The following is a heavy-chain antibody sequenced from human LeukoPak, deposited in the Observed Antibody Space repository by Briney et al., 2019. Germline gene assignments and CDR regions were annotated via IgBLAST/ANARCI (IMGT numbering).Heavy chain of an antibody. CDR1: GFTFSSYW. CDR2: IKQDGSEK. V-gene: IGHV3-7*01. Sequence: GGSLRLSCAASGFTFSSYWMSWVRQAPGKGLEWVANIKQDGSEKYYVDSVMGRFTISRDNSKNTLYLQMNSLRAEDTAVYYCVYLSSGYLDFYYFDYWGQGTLVTVSS. J-gene: IGHJ4*02. CDR3: VYLSSGYLDFYYFDY. D-gene: IGHD3-22*01.